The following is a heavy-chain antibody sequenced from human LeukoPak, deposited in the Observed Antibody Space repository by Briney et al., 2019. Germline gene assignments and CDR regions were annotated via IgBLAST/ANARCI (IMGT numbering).Heavy chain of an antibody. Sequence: GGSLRLSCAASGFTFSSYWMSWVRQAPGKGLEWVANIKQDGSEKSKNSLYLQMNSLRAEDTAVCYCARRYFDIWGQGTMVTVSS. D-gene: IGHD3-9*01. CDR1: GFTFSSYW. CDR3: ARRYFDI. CDR2: IKQDGSEK. J-gene: IGHJ3*02. V-gene: IGHV3-7*01.